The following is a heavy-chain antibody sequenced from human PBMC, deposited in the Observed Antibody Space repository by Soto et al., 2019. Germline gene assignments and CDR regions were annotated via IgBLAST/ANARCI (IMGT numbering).Heavy chain of an antibody. D-gene: IGHD6-19*01. CDR2: ISAYNGNT. V-gene: IGHV1-18*01. CDR1: GYTFTSYG. Sequence: ASVKVSCKASGYTFTSYGISWVRQAPGQGLEWMGWISAYNGNTNYAQKLQGRVTMTTDTSTGTAYMELRSLRSDDTAVYYCARVPPVAGHQSLYYYYYYMDVWGKGTTVTVSS. J-gene: IGHJ6*03. CDR3: ARVPPVAGHQSLYYYYYYMDV.